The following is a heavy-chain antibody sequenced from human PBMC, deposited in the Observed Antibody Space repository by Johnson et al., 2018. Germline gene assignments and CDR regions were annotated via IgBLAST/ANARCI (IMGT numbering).Heavy chain of an antibody. Sequence: EVQLVESGGGLVQPGGSLRLSCVVSGYTFSNSWMHWVRHAPGKGLEWVSAISSGSTSTTYADSVKGRFTISRVNVKNTLSLQMNSLRAEDTAVYYCARVGSGWVLDSWAQGTLVTVSS. D-gene: IGHD6-19*01. V-gene: IGHV3-74*02. CDR2: ISSGSTST. CDR3: ARVGSGWVLDS. J-gene: IGHJ4*02. CDR1: GYTFSNSW.